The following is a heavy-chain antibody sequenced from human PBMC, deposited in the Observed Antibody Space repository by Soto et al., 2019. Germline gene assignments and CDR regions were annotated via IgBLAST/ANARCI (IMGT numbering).Heavy chain of an antibody. CDR3: AILGGWGSNDIFDL. D-gene: IGHD3-16*01. Sequence: EVPLLESGGGLVQPGGSLRLSCAASRFTFGFSTYTVTWVRQAPGKGLEWVSAVSGSGGGTFSADSVKGRFTISRDNSKNTVDLQMNSLRTEDTAVYYCAILGGWGSNDIFDLWGQGTMVTVSS. J-gene: IGHJ3*01. CDR2: VSGSGGGT. V-gene: IGHV3-23*01. CDR1: RFTFGFSTYT.